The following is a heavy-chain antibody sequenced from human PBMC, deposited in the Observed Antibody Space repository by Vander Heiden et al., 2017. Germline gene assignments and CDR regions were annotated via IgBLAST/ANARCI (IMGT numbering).Heavy chain of an antibody. V-gene: IGHV1-2*02. CDR2: INPNSGCT. J-gene: IGHJ4*02. D-gene: IGHD4-17*01. CDR1: GSTFNVYY. CDR3: ARGYGGNSGVNY. Sequence: QVQLVQSGAEVKKPGASVKVSCKASGSTFNVYYMHWGRQAPGQGLEWMGWINPNSGCTNYAQKCQGRVTRTRDTSISTAYMELSRRRSDDTAGYYCARGYGGNSGVNYWGQGTLVNV.